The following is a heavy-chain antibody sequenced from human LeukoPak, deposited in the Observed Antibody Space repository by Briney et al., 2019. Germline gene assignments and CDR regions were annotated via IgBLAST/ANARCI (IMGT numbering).Heavy chain of an antibody. V-gene: IGHV3-15*01. CDR3: TTGSWGSYYFDY. J-gene: IGHJ4*02. CDR2: IKSKTDGGTT. Sequence: GGSLRLSCAASGFTFSNAWMSWVRRAPGKGLEWVGRIKSKTDGGTTDYAAPVKGRFTISRDDSKNTLYLQMNSLKTEDTAVYYCTTGSWGSYYFDYWGQGTLVTVSS. CDR1: GFTFSNAW. D-gene: IGHD3-16*01.